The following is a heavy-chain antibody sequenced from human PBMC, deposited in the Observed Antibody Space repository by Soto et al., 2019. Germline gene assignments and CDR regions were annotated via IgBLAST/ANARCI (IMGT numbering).Heavy chain of an antibody. CDR1: GFTFSSYG. V-gene: IGHV3-33*01. Sequence: PGGSLRLSCEASGFTFSSYGMHWVRQAPGKGLEWVAVIWYDGSYQSCADSVKGRFSISRDNSKNKLYLQMNSLRAEDTAVYYCARPRWLQSLQYYFEYWGQGTLVTVSS. D-gene: IGHD3-16*02. CDR3: ARPRWLQSLQYYFEY. J-gene: IGHJ4*02. CDR2: IWYDGSYQ.